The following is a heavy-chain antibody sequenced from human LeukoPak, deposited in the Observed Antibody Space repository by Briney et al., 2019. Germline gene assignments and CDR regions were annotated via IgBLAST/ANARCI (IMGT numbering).Heavy chain of an antibody. CDR2: IYPGDSDT. CDR3: ARQGDYDFWSGYYTAGWFDP. V-gene: IGHV5-51*01. J-gene: IGHJ5*02. D-gene: IGHD3-3*01. Sequence: GEPLKISCKGSGDSFTSYWIGWVRQMPGKGLEWMGIIYPGDSDTRYSPSFQGQVTISADKSISAAYLQWSSLKASDTAMYYCARQGDYDFWSGYYTAGWFDPWGQGTLVTVSS. CDR1: GDSFTSYW.